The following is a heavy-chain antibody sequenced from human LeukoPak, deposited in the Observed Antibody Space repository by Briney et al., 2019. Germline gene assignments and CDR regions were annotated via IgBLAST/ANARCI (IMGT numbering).Heavy chain of an antibody. CDR2: IWYDGSNK. J-gene: IGHJ3*02. Sequence: SGGSLRLSCAASGFTFSSYGMHWVRQAPGKGLEWVAVIWYDGSNKYYADSVKGRFTISRDNSKNTLYLQMNSLRAEDTAVYYCARESSTVVTPISYDAFDIWGQGTMVTVSS. V-gene: IGHV3-33*01. D-gene: IGHD4-17*01. CDR1: GFTFSSYG. CDR3: ARESSTVVTPISYDAFDI.